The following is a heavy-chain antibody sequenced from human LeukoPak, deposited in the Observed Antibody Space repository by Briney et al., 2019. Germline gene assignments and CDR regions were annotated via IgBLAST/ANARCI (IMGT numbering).Heavy chain of an antibody. D-gene: IGHD6-13*01. CDR3: ARGGIAAAGTFGRYRPFDI. V-gene: IGHV4-34*01. J-gene: IGHJ3*02. Sequence: SETLSLTCAVYGGSFSGDYWSWIRQPPGKGLEWIGEINHSGSTNYNPSLKSRVTISVDTSKNQFSLKLSSVTAADTAVYYCARGGIAAAGTFGRYRPFDIWGQGTMVTVFS. CDR2: INHSGST. CDR1: GGSFSGDY.